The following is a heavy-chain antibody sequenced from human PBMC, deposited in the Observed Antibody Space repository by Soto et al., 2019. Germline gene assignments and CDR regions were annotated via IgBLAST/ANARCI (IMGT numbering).Heavy chain of an antibody. CDR3: ARESGGATATVDYYYFYMDV. D-gene: IGHD5-12*01. V-gene: IGHV1-2*04. Sequence: QVQLVQSGAAVRKPGASVTVSCRSSGDSFNDYYIHWVRQAPGQGFEWMGWINPNGGVTKYAQKFQGWVSMTRDTSIRTVYMQLSRLRSDDTAVYYCARESGGATATVDYYYFYMDVWGTGTTVTVSS. J-gene: IGHJ6*03. CDR1: GDSFNDYY. CDR2: INPNGGVT.